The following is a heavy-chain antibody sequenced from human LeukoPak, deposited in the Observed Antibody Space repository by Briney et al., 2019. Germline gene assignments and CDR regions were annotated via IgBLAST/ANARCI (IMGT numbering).Heavy chain of an antibody. CDR3: ARVSTPRGPLRYFDWLPDY. D-gene: IGHD3-9*01. J-gene: IGHJ4*02. CDR2: IWYDGSNK. CDR1: GFTFSSYG. V-gene: IGHV3-33*01. Sequence: GGSLRLSCAASGFTFSSYGMHWVRQAPGKRLEWVAVIWYDGSNKYYADSVKGRFTISRDNSKNTLYLQMNSLRAEDTAVYYCARVSTPRGPLRYFDWLPDYWGQGTLVTVSS.